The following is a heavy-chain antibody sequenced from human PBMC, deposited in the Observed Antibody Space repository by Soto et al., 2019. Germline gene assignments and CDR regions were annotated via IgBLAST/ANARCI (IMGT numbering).Heavy chain of an antibody. CDR2: IKEDGSEK. Sequence: GGSLRLSCAASVFTFSTYWMSWVRQAPGRGLEWVANIKEDGSEKYYVDSVKGRFTISRDNAKNSLYLQMNSLRAEDTAVYYCASSISSWTLDYWGQGILVTVSS. D-gene: IGHD6-13*01. CDR3: ASSISSWTLDY. CDR1: VFTFSTYW. J-gene: IGHJ4*02. V-gene: IGHV3-7*01.